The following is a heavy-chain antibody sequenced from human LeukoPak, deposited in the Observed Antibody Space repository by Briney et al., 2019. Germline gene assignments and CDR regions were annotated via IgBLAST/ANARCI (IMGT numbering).Heavy chain of an antibody. CDR3: ARDPTLRLAGVRNDAVEI. Sequence: QPGGSLRLSCAASGFTVGDTYMTWVRQAPGKGLEWVSVIYPGGITDYSDSVKGRFTVSRDTSKNTLYLQMSSLGAEDTAVYYCARDPTLRLAGVRNDAVEIWGQGTMVTVSS. CDR1: GFTVGDTY. J-gene: IGHJ3*02. CDR2: IYPGGIT. V-gene: IGHV3-66*01. D-gene: IGHD6-13*01.